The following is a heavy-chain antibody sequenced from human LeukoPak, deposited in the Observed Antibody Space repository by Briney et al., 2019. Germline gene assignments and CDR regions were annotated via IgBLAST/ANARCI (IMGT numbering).Heavy chain of an antibody. CDR3: ARRGYSWQTFVY. Sequence: GGSLRLSCSASGFTFNSYSMNWVRQAPGKGLEWVSSISSSSSYIYYADSVKGRFTISRDNAKNSLYLQMNSLRSEDRAVYYCARRGYSWQTFVYWGQGTLVTVSS. CDR2: ISSSSSYI. V-gene: IGHV3-21*01. CDR1: GFTFNSYS. J-gene: IGHJ4*02. D-gene: IGHD5-18*01.